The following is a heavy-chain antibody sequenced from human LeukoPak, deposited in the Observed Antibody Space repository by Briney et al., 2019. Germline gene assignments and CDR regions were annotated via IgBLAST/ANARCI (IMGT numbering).Heavy chain of an antibody. CDR2: ISNDITTT. CDR3: AKEDRFDGSGFNLDY. J-gene: IGHJ4*02. CDR1: GFPFTNNP. Sequence: GGSLRLSCVVSGFPFTNNPMNWVRQAPGKGLEWVSYISNDITTTYYAESVKGRFTISRDNARNSLYLQMNSLRVEDTAVYYCAKEDRFDGSGFNLDYWGQGTLVTVSS. V-gene: IGHV3-48*01. D-gene: IGHD3-10*01.